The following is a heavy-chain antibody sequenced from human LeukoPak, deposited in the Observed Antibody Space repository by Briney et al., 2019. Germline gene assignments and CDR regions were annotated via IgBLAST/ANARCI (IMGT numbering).Heavy chain of an antibody. D-gene: IGHD3-3*01. Sequence: PSETLSLTCTVSGASINYNYWSRVRQPPGKGLEWIGYIYHRDNTNYNPSLESRVTISLDTSRSQFSLKLRSVTAADTAVYYCAGTHYDFWSAYLDSWGQGTLVTVSS. J-gene: IGHJ4*02. CDR3: AGTHYDFWSAYLDS. CDR1: GASINYNY. CDR2: IYHRDNT. V-gene: IGHV4-59*01.